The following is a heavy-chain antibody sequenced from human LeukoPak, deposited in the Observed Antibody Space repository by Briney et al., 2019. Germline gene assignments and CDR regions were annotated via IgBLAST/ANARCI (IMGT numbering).Heavy chain of an antibody. Sequence: GGSPRLSCTTSGFTFRAYRMGWGCQAPGEGLECGANIHQHGSKENYVDSVKGRFTISRDNAKNSLSLKLNNLRVDDTAIYYCAYCNSTRCYNRDGFDIWGQGAMVTVSS. CDR2: IHQHGSKE. J-gene: IGHJ3*02. CDR1: GFTFRAYR. D-gene: IGHD2-2*02. CDR3: AYCNSTRCYNRDGFDI. V-gene: IGHV3-7*01.